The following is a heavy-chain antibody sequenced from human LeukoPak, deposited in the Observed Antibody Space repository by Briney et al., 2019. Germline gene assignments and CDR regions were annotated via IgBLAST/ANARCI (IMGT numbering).Heavy chain of an antibody. CDR1: GFTFSSYA. V-gene: IGHV3-30-3*01. D-gene: IGHD5-18*01. Sequence: GGSLRLSCAASGFTFSSYAMHWVRQAPGKGLEWVAIISYDGSNKYYADSVKGRFTISRDNSKNTLYLQMNSLRAEDTAVYYCARDHLRGYSYGYRFDYWGQGTLVTVSS. CDR3: ARDHLRGYSYGYRFDY. CDR2: ISYDGSNK. J-gene: IGHJ4*02.